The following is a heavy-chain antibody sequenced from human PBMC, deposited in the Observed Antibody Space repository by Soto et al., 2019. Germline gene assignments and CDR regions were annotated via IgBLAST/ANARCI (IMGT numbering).Heavy chain of an antibody. CDR2: VYHTGST. Sequence: LSLPCDVSGASITTYYWSWIRQAPGKGLEWIGNVYHTGSTDYNSSLRSRVTISVDTSKNQFSLNMNSVTAADTAVYYCARRLFGSGWTLDSWGQGALVTVSS. J-gene: IGHJ4*02. CDR1: GASITTYY. V-gene: IGHV4-59*13. D-gene: IGHD6-19*01. CDR3: ARRLFGSGWTLDS.